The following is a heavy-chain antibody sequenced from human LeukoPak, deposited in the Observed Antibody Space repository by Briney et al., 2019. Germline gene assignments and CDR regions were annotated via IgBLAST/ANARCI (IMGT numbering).Heavy chain of an antibody. J-gene: IGHJ4*02. D-gene: IGHD3-10*01. Sequence: PGGSLRLSCAASGFTFNNYGMHWVRQAPGKGLEWVAVISYDGSDKYYADSVKGRFTISRDNSKNTLYLQMKSLRAEDTAVYYCAKGGGYYDSRLDYWGQGTLVTVSS. V-gene: IGHV3-30*18. CDR3: AKGGGYYDSRLDY. CDR1: GFTFNNYG. CDR2: ISYDGSDK.